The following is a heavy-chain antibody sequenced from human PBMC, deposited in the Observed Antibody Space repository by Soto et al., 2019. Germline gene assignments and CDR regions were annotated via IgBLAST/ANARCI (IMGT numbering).Heavy chain of an antibody. Sequence: SLRLSCAASGFSVGGNYMSWARLAPGKGLECVSLTYSGGNPYYADSVRGRFTLSRDNSENTLYLQMNSLRVEDTAVYFCARGPNSDTWGQGTLVTVSS. CDR3: ARGPNSDT. CDR2: TYSGGNP. CDR1: GFSVGGNY. V-gene: IGHV3-53*01. J-gene: IGHJ5*02.